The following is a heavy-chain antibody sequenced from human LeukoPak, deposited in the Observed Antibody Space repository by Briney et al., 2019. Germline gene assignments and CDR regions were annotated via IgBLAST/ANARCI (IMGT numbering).Heavy chain of an antibody. V-gene: IGHV1-18*01. D-gene: IGHD1-1*01. CDR3: ARARAGYEVKY. CDR2: ISAYNGNT. Sequence: ASVKVSCKASGYAFTSYAMHWVRQAPGQGLEWMGWISAYNGNTNYAQKLQGRVTMTTDTSTSTAYMELRSLRSDDTAVYYCARARAGYEVKYWGQGTLVTVSS. J-gene: IGHJ4*02. CDR1: GYAFTSYA.